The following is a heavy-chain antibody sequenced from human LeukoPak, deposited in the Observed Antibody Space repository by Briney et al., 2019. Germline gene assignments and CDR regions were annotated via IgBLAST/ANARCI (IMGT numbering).Heavy chain of an antibody. CDR1: GFMFSNYW. Sequence: GGSLRLSCVGSGFMFSNYWMSWVRQSPGKGLEWVAVISSDGSDKHHADSVKGRFTVSRDNSKHTVYLQMDRLRVEDTAIYYCVREGTYFFASGSFQGYYFDNWGQGTLVTVSS. CDR2: ISSDGSDK. J-gene: IGHJ4*02. D-gene: IGHD3-10*01. V-gene: IGHV3-30*03. CDR3: VREGTYFFASGSFQGYYFDN.